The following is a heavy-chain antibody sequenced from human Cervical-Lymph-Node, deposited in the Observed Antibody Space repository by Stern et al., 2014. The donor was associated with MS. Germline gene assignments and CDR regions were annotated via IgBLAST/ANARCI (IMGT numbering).Heavy chain of an antibody. D-gene: IGHD6-19*01. CDR1: GSTFGTSW. CDR2: INRDGSET. CDR3: TRFLQSGWSDLFDS. Sequence: VQLVESGGGLVQPGGSQRLPCVASGSTFGTSWMSWFRQAPGKGLDWVANINRDGSETYYLDSVKGRFTISRDNAKSSLYLEMNSLRAEDTAVYYCTRFLQSGWSDLFDSWGRGTLVTVSS. J-gene: IGHJ5*01. V-gene: IGHV3-7*01.